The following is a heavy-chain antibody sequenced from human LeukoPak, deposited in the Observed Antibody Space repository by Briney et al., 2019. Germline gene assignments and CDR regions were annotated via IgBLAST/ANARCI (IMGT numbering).Heavy chain of an antibody. CDR2: MNPNSGNT. V-gene: IGHV1-8*01. J-gene: IGHJ4*02. D-gene: IGHD5-12*01. Sequence: ASVKVSCKASGYTFTSYDINWVRQATGQGLEWTGWMNPNSGNTGYAQKFQGRVTMTRNISISTAYMELSSLRSDDTAVYYCARGSRGSYDSEYWGQGTLVTVSS. CDR1: GYTFTSYD. CDR3: ARGSRGSYDSEY.